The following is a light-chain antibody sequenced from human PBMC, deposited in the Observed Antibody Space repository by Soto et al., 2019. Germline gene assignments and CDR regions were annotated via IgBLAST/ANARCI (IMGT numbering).Light chain of an antibody. J-gene: IGKJ1*01. CDR1: QSIISC. CDR3: QQYKSDSPT. Sequence: DIQRTQSPSTLSASVVDRVTITCRGSQSIISCFAWYQQKPGKAPNVXIDDXSSLERGGPSRLSGSGSGTEFTLTISSLQPDDFATYYCQQYKSDSPTVGQGTKVDIK. V-gene: IGKV1-5*01. CDR2: DXS.